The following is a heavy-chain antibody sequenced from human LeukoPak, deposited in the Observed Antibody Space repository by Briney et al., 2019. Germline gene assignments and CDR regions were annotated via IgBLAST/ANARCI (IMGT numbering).Heavy chain of an antibody. V-gene: IGHV1-18*01. J-gene: IGHJ5*02. CDR3: ARDSRVAAAAGTRNWFDP. D-gene: IGHD6-13*01. CDR2: ISAYNGNT. CDR1: GYTFTSYG. Sequence: GASVKVSCKASGYTFTSYGISWVRQAPRQGLEWMGWISAYNGNTNYAQKLQGRVTMTTDTSTSTAYMELRSLRSDDTAVYYCARDSRVAAAAGTRNWFDPWGQGTLVTVSS.